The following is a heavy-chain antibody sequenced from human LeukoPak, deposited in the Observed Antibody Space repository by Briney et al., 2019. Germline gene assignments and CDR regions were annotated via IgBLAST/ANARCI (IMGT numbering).Heavy chain of an antibody. D-gene: IGHD3-22*01. V-gene: IGHV4-30-4*08. J-gene: IGHJ4*02. Sequence: PSQTLSLTCTVSGGSISSGDYYWSWIRQPPGKGLEWIGYIYYSGSTYYNPSLKSRVTISVDTSKNQFSLKLSSVTDAATAVYYCARDHYYDSSGTRNFDYWGQGTLVTVSS. CDR1: GGSISSGDYY. CDR3: ARDHYYDSSGTRNFDY. CDR2: IYYSGST.